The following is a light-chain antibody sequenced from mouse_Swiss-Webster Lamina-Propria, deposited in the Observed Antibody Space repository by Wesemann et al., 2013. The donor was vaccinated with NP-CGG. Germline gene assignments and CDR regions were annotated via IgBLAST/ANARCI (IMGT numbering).Light chain of an antibody. CDR1: SSVSY. V-gene: IGKV4-69*01. J-gene: IGKJ5*01. Sequence: QILLTQSPAIMSASPGEKVTMTCSASSSVSYMHWYQQKPGSSPKPWIYDTSNLASGFPARFSGSGSGTSYSLIISSMEAEDAATYYCHQRSSYLTFGAGTKAGAET. CDR2: DTS. CDR3: HQRSSYLT.